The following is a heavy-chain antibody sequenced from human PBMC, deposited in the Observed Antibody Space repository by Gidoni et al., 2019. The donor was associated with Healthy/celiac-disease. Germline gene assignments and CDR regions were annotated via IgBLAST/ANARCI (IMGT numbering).Heavy chain of an antibody. CDR2: ISWNSGSI. CDR1: GFPFDDYA. V-gene: IGHV3-9*01. D-gene: IGHD1-26*01. CDR3: AKDSGSYPTRYYFDY. J-gene: IGHJ4*02. Sequence: EVQLVESGGGLVQPGRSLRLSCAASGFPFDDYAMHWVRQAPGKGLEWVSGISWNSGSIGYADSVKGRFTISRDNAKNSLYLQMNSLRAEDTALYYCAKDSGSYPTRYYFDYWGQGTLVTVSS.